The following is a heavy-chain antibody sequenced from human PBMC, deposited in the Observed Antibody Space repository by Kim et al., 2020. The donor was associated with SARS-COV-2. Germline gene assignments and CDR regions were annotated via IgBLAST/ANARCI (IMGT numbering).Heavy chain of an antibody. Sequence: ASVKVSCKASGYTFTSYDINWVRQATGQGLEWMGWMNPNSGNTGYAQKFQGRVTMTRNTSISTAYMELSSLRSKDTAVYYCARSVKTTGRFDPWGQGTLVTVSS. V-gene: IGHV1-8*01. CDR1: GYTFTSYD. D-gene: IGHD1-1*01. J-gene: IGHJ5*02. CDR2: MNPNSGNT. CDR3: ARSVKTTGRFDP.